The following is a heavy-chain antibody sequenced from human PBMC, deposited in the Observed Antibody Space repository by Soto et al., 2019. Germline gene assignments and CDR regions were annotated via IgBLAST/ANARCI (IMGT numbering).Heavy chain of an antibody. J-gene: IGHJ3*02. V-gene: IGHV1-3*01. Sequence: QVQLVQSGAEVKKPGASVKVSCKASGYTFTAYVMHWVRQAPGQRLEWMGWINAGDGNTKYAQKFQGRVTITRDTSASTVYMELSLTSEDTAVYFCAREFPKYCSGSYWVDAIDIWGQGTMVTVSS. CDR1: GYTFTAYV. CDR2: INAGDGNT. D-gene: IGHD3-10*02. CDR3: AREFPKYCSGSYWVDAIDI.